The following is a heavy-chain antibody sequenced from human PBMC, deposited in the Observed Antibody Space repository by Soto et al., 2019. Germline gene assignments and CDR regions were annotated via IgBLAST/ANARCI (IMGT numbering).Heavy chain of an antibody. CDR3: ASSRITGSTCTFDY. J-gene: IGHJ4*02. V-gene: IGHV5-51*01. D-gene: IGHD1-20*01. CDR1: GYSFSNYW. CDR2: IYPGDSDT. Sequence: PGEYLKISCRASGYSFSNYWIGWVRQMPGKGLEWMGIIYPGDSDTRYSPSFQGQVTISTDKSISSAYLQWSSLRASDSAMYYCASSRITGSTCTFDYWGQGSLVTGSS.